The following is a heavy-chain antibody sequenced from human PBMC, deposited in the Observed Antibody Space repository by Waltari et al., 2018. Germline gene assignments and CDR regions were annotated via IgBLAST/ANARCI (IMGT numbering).Heavy chain of an antibody. Sequence: QITLKESGPTLVKPTQNLTLTCTFSGFSLSTSGVGVGWIRQPPGKALEWLALIYWNDDKRYSPSLKSRLTITKDTSKNQEVLTMTNMDPVDTATYYCAHRLISGYYDFWSGYYTGYFDYWGQGTLVTVSS. CDR1: GFSLSTSGVG. D-gene: IGHD3-3*01. J-gene: IGHJ4*02. CDR3: AHRLISGYYDFWSGYYTGYFDY. V-gene: IGHV2-5*01. CDR2: IYWNDDK.